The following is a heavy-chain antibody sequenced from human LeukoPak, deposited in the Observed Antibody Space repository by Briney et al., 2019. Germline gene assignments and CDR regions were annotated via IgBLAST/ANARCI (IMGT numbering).Heavy chain of an antibody. V-gene: IGHV1-2*02. CDR3: ARSSGFFYYFDY. Sequence: EASVKVSCKASGYALTGYYFHWVRQAPGQGLEWMGWINPNIGDTNYAEKFQGRVTLTRDTSINIAYMELSRLTSDDTVVYYCARSSGFFYYFDYWGQGTLVTVSS. J-gene: IGHJ4*02. D-gene: IGHD3-22*01. CDR1: GYALTGYY. CDR2: INPNIGDT.